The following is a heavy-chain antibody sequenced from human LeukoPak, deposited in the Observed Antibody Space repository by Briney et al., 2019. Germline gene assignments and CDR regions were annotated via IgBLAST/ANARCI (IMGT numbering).Heavy chain of an antibody. CDR2: LNPDSGKT. Sequence: SVRVSCKASGYTFTTYHINWVRQASGQGLEWKGWLNPDSGKTGYVEKFQGRVTMTSDTSISTAYMELSSLTSEDTAVYFCARTLGPYYYDTSGYPWGQGTLVIVSP. CDR3: ARTLGPYYYDTSGYP. V-gene: IGHV1-8*01. J-gene: IGHJ5*02. D-gene: IGHD3-22*01. CDR1: GYTFTTYH.